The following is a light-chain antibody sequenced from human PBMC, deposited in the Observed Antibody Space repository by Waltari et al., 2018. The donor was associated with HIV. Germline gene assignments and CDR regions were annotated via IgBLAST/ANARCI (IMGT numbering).Light chain of an antibody. CDR1: TIGSKS. J-gene: IGLJ1*01. Sequence: SYLLAQPPSVSVAPGKTARIPCGGNTIGSKSVHWYQQKPGQAPVVVIYYDSDRPSGIPERFSGSNSGNTATLTISRVEAGDEADYYCQVWDSSSDAYVFGTGTKVTVL. CDR2: YDS. V-gene: IGLV3-21*04. CDR3: QVWDSSSDAYV.